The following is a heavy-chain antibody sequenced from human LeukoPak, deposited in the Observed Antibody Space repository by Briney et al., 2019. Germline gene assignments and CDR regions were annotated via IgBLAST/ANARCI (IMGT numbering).Heavy chain of an antibody. J-gene: IGHJ4*02. CDR3: ARHTTVGGSLRFDY. Sequence: GESLKISFKGSGYGFSSYWIGWVRPMPGKGLEYMGIICPGDSDTRYSQSFQGQVTISADKSITTAYLQWSSLKASDTAMYYCARHTTVGGSLRFDYWGQGTLVTVSS. CDR1: GYGFSSYW. D-gene: IGHD4-23*01. V-gene: IGHV5-51*01. CDR2: ICPGDSDT.